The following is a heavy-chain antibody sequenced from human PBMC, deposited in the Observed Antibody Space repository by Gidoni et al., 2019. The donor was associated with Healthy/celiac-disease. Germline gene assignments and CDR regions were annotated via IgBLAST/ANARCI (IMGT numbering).Heavy chain of an antibody. Sequence: QVQLVESGGGVVQPGRSLRLSCAASGFTFSSYGMHWVRQAPGKGLEWVAVIWYDGSNKYYADSVKGRFTISRDNSKNTLYLQMNSLRAEDTAVYYCARDWGAYSSGWYAYWGQGTLVTVSS. J-gene: IGHJ4*02. CDR2: IWYDGSNK. CDR3: ARDWGAYSSGWYAY. CDR1: GFTFSSYG. V-gene: IGHV3-33*01. D-gene: IGHD6-19*01.